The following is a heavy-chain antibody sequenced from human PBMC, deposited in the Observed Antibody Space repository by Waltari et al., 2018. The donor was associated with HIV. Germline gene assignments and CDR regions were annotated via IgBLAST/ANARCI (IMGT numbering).Heavy chain of an antibody. V-gene: IGHV1-69*12. Sequence: QVQLVQSGAEVKKPGSSVKVSCKASGATFSSYAINWVRQAPGKGLEWMGGIIPIFGTADYAQKFQGRVTITADESTTTAYMELSSLRSDDTAVYYCARVSGSYLLYYYFDSWGQGTLVTVSS. CDR2: IIPIFGTA. CDR1: GATFSSYA. J-gene: IGHJ4*02. CDR3: ARVSGSYLLYYYFDS. D-gene: IGHD1-26*01.